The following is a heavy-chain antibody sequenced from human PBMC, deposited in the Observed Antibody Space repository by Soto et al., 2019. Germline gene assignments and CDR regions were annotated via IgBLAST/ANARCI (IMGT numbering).Heavy chain of an antibody. J-gene: IGHJ6*02. CDR1: GGTFSSYA. V-gene: IGHV1-69*13. CDR3: ARDNPGYSYGLAYYYYGMDV. Sequence: SVKVSCKASGGTFSSYAISWVRQAPGQGLEWMGGIIPIFGTANYAQKFQGRVTITADESTSTAYMELSSLRSEDTAVYYFARDNPGYSYGLAYYYYGMDVWGQGTTVTVSS. CDR2: IIPIFGTA. D-gene: IGHD5-18*01.